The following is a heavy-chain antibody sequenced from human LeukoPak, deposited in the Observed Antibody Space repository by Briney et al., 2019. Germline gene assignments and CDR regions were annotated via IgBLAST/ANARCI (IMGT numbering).Heavy chain of an antibody. V-gene: IGHV4-39*01. CDR2: VYYRGST. CDR1: GGSIRSSYYY. Sequence: SETLSLTCAVSGGSIRSSYYYWGWIRQPPGKGLEWIGTVYYRGSTYYSPSLKSRVTISVDTSKNQFSLKLSSVTAADTAVYYCARGPVEELLHNWFDPWGQGTLVTVSS. CDR3: ARGPVEELLHNWFDP. J-gene: IGHJ5*02. D-gene: IGHD2-15*01.